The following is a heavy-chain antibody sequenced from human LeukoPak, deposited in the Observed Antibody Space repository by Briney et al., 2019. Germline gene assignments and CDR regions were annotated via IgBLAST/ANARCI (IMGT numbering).Heavy chain of an antibody. J-gene: IGHJ4*02. Sequence: TSETLSLTCTVSGGSISSYYWSWIRQPPGKGLEWIGYIYYSGSTNYNPSLKSRVTISVDTSKNQFSLKLSSVTAADTAVYYCARGYSGYYSEGFVYWGQGTLVTVSS. V-gene: IGHV4-59*01. CDR1: GGSISSYY. D-gene: IGHD3-22*01. CDR2: IYYSGST. CDR3: ARGYSGYYSEGFVY.